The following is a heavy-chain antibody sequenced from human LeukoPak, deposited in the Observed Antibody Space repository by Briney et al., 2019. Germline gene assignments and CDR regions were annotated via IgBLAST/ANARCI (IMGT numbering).Heavy chain of an antibody. CDR3: ARDPPSIAAVPLGI. CDR1: GYSFTRSG. J-gene: IGHJ3*02. D-gene: IGHD6-13*01. Sequence: GASVKVSCTASGYSFTRSGISWVRQAPGQGLEWMAWMNTYNDQTNYAQKFQGRVILTTDTSTSTAYMELRSLRSDDTAVYYCARDPPSIAAVPLGIWGQGTRVTVSS. CDR2: MNTYNDQT. V-gene: IGHV1-18*01.